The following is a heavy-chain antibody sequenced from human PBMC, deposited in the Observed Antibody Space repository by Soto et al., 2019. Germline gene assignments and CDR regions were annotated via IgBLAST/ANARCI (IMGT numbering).Heavy chain of an antibody. V-gene: IGHV1-18*01. CDR1: GYTFTNDG. CDR2: ISAYNGNT. CDR3: ARDDDSYYDFWSGYYPAPNWFDP. J-gene: IGHJ5*02. D-gene: IGHD3-3*01. Sequence: QVQLVQSGAEVKKPGASVKVSFKASGYTFTNDGISWVRQAPGQGLEWMGWISAYNGNTNYAQKLQGRVTMTTDTSTSTAYMELRSLRSDDTAVYYCARDDDSYYDFWSGYYPAPNWFDPWGQGTLVTVSS.